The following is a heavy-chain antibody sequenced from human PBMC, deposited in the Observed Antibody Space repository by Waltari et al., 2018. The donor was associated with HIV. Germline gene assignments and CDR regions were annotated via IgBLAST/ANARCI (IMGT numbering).Heavy chain of an antibody. D-gene: IGHD2-21*02. V-gene: IGHV3-66*01. CDR1: GFTVVRNS. J-gene: IGHJ6*02. CDR2: IYSGGSP. Sequence: EVQLVESGGGLVKPGGSLRLSCVASGFTVVRNSMSWVRQAPGKGLEWVAVIYSGGSPYYADSVKGRFTISRDNSKNTLYLQMNSLRAEDTAVYYCASIAYCGGDCYPRGMDVWGQGTTVTVSS. CDR3: ASIAYCGGDCYPRGMDV.